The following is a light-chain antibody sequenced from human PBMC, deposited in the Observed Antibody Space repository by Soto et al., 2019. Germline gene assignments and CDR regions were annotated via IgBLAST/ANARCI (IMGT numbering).Light chain of an antibody. J-gene: IGLJ1*01. CDR2: DVS. Sequence: QSVLTQPASVSGSPGQSIAISCTGTSSDVGGYTYVSWYQQHPDKAPKLMIFDVSNRPSGVSNRFSGSKSGNTASLTISGLQADDEADYYCSSYTISSTDVFGTGTKLTVL. CDR3: SSYTISSTDV. V-gene: IGLV2-14*01. CDR1: SSDVGGYTY.